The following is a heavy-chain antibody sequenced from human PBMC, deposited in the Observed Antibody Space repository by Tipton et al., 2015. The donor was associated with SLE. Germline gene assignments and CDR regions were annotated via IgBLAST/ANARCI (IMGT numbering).Heavy chain of an antibody. CDR2: IYTTGST. V-gene: IGHV4-4*08. Sequence: TLSLTCTVSGGSISSYYWSWIRQPPGKGLEWSGYIYTTGSTNYNPSLKSRVTISVDTSKNQFSLKLNSVTAADTAVYYCAGQRGENYGLYNWFDPWGQGTLVTVSS. J-gene: IGHJ5*02. CDR3: AGQRGENYGLYNWFDP. D-gene: IGHD3/OR15-3a*01. CDR1: GGSISSYY.